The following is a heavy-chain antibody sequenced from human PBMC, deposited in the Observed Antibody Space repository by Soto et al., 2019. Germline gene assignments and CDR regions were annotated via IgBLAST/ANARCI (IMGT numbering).Heavy chain of an antibody. J-gene: IGHJ4*02. CDR1: GFTFSSYA. Sequence: GGSLRLSCAASGFTFSSYAMSWVRQAPGKGLEWVSAISGSGGSTYYADSVKGRFTISRDNSKNTLYLQMNSLRAEDTAVYYCAKDRIAAAGTPGTDFDYWGQGTLVTVSS. V-gene: IGHV3-23*01. CDR3: AKDRIAAAGTPGTDFDY. CDR2: ISGSGGST. D-gene: IGHD6-13*01.